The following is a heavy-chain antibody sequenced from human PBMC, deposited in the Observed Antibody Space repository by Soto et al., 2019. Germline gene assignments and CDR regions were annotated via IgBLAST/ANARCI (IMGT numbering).Heavy chain of an antibody. CDR2: INHSGST. J-gene: IGHJ2*01. D-gene: IGHD6-19*01. Sequence: RWIRQPPGKGLEWIGEINHSGSTNYNPSLTRRATLSVDTSKNQVSLKLTSVTAADTAVYYCARLASGWQYYYFDFWGRGTPVTVSS. V-gene: IGHV4-34*01. CDR3: ARLASGWQYYYFDF.